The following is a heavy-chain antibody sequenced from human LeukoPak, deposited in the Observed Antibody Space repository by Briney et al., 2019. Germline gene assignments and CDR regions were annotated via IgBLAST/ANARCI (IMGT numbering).Heavy chain of an antibody. CDR2: IYHSGST. Sequence: SSETLSLTCTVSGYSISSGYYWGWIRQPPGKGLEWIGSIYHSGSTYYNPSLKSRVTISVDTSKNQFSLKLSSVTAADTAVYYCARLGKRYSSGWTAYYYYYMDVWGKGTTVTISS. V-gene: IGHV4-38-2*02. D-gene: IGHD6-19*01. CDR3: ARLGKRYSSGWTAYYYYYMDV. CDR1: GYSISSGYY. J-gene: IGHJ6*03.